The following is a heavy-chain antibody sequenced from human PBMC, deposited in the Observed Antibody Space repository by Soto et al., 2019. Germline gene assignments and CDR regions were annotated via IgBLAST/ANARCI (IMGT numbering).Heavy chain of an antibody. CDR1: GFSFTNYW. CDR2: IFPGNSDP. D-gene: IGHD1-26*01. Sequence: PGESLKISCKGSGFSFTNYWIGWVRQMPGKGLEWMGIIFPGNSDPRYGPSFQGQVTISVDKSVNTAYLQWTSLEASDTAMYFCARQGGNYPPLGYFDSWGQGTLVPVPS. V-gene: IGHV5-51*01. CDR3: ARQGGNYPPLGYFDS. J-gene: IGHJ4*02.